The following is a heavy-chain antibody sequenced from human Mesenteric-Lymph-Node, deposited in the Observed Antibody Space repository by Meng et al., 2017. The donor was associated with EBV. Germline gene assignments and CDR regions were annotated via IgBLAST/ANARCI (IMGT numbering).Heavy chain of an antibody. CDR1: GGSFSGQY. CDR3: ARGLGAPNLYYDSNALDY. J-gene: IGHJ4*02. Sequence: QGQQHEGGGGLLKPSETLSLNCAVYGGSFSGQYWSWIRQPPGKGLEWIGELNRSGNTNYNPFFKGRVTISVDTSKNQFSLKLSSVTAADTAVYYCARGLGAPNLYYDSNALDYWGQGTLVTVS. CDR2: LNRSGNT. V-gene: IGHV4-34*01. D-gene: IGHD3-22*01.